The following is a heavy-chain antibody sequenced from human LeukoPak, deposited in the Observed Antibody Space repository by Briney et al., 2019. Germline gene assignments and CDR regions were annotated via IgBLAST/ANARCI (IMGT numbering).Heavy chain of an antibody. V-gene: IGHV3-74*01. J-gene: IGHJ4*02. CDR3: AGGLSDYYYTVGY. Sequence: GGSLRLSCTTSGFTVTNYSMHWVRQAPGKGLVWVSRINSDGSNINYAGSVKGRFTISRDNARNTLYLQMNSLRAEDTAVYYCAGGLSDYYYTVGYWGQGTLVTVSS. D-gene: IGHD3-22*01. CDR1: GFTVTNYS. CDR2: INSDGSNI.